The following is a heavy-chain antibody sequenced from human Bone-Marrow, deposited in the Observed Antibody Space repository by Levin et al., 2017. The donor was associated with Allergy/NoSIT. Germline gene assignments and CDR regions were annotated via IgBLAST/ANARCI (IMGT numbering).Heavy chain of an antibody. Sequence: ASVKVSCKASGYTFTGYYMHWVRQAPGQGLEWMGRINPNSGGTNYAQKFQGRVTMTRDTSISTAYMELSRLRSDDTAVYYCAREHDYGDYFDYWGQGTLVTVSS. J-gene: IGHJ4*02. D-gene: IGHD4-17*01. CDR3: AREHDYGDYFDY. CDR2: INPNSGGT. CDR1: GYTFTGYY. V-gene: IGHV1-2*06.